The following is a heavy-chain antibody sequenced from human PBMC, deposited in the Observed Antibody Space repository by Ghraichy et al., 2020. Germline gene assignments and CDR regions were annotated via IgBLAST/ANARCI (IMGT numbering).Heavy chain of an antibody. CDR2: THISGNT. V-gene: IGHV4-4*07. CDR3: ARSRYYYQSNTYRDY. CDR1: GDSITTYY. Sequence: SETLSLTCTVSGDSITTYYWNWIRQPAGKGLEWIGRTHISGNTNYNTSLKSRVTMSLDRSKNELSLRLSSVTAADTAVYYCARSRYYYQSNTYRDYWGQGTLVTVSS. J-gene: IGHJ4*02. D-gene: IGHD3-16*01.